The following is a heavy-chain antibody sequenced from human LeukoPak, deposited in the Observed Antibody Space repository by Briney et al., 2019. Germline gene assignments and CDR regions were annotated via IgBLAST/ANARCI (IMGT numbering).Heavy chain of an antibody. CDR2: ISSSGSTI. CDR3: ASHPGDSSGYYNGY. J-gene: IGHJ4*02. D-gene: IGHD3-22*01. Sequence: GGSLRLSCAASGFTFSDYYMSWIRQAPGRGLEGVSFISSSGSTIYYADSVKGRFTISRDNAKNSLYLQMNSLRAEDTAVYYCASHPGDSSGYYNGYWGQGTLVTVSS. CDR1: GFTFSDYY. V-gene: IGHV3-11*04.